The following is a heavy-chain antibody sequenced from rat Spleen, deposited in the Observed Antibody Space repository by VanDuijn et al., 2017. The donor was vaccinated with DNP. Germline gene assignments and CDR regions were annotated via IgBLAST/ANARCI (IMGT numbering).Heavy chain of an antibody. Sequence: QVQLEESGPDLVQPSQTLSLTCTVSGFALTSYHVHWVRQPPGKGLEWMGVIWSNGDTSYSSVLKSRLTISRDTSKSQLFLKMNSVQTEDTAMYFCARPNDGSYYYGDYFDYWGQGVMVTVSS. CDR3: ARPNDGSYYYGDYFDY. D-gene: IGHD1-12*02. V-gene: IGHV2-32*01. CDR2: IWSNGDT. CDR1: GFALTSYH. J-gene: IGHJ2*01.